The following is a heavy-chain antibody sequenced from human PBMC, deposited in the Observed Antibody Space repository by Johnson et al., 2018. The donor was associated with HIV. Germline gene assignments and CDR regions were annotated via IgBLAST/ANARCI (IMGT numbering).Heavy chain of an antibody. Sequence: QMKLVESGGGVVQPGRSLRLSCAASGFTFSSYAMHWVRQAPGKGLEWVAVISYDGSNKYYADSVKGRFTISRDNSKNTLYLQMNGLRADDTAVYYCAKVGGGGFDIWGQGTMVTVCS. CDR2: ISYDGSNK. D-gene: IGHD2-15*01. CDR3: AKVGGGGFDI. V-gene: IGHV3-30-3*01. J-gene: IGHJ3*02. CDR1: GFTFSSYA.